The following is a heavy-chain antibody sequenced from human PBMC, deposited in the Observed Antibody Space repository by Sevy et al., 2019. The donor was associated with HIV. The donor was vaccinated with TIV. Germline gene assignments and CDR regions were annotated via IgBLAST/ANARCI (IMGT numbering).Heavy chain of an antibody. CDR1: GGSINSDH. Sequence: SETLSLTCTVSGGSINSDHWNWIRQPPGKGLEWIGYVYYTGGTNYNPSLKNRVTISVDRTKNQFSLKLTSVTAADTAVYHYARWNDFAIWGQGTMVTVSS. D-gene: IGHD1-1*01. CDR2: VYYTGGT. J-gene: IGHJ3*02. CDR3: ARWNDFAI. V-gene: IGHV4-59*08.